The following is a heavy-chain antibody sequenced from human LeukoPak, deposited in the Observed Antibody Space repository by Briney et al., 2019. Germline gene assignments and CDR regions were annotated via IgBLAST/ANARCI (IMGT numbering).Heavy chain of an antibody. CDR3: TRGYSSSPDY. CDR2: IYTSGST. CDR1: SGSITSGTYY. V-gene: IGHV4-61*02. J-gene: IGHJ4*02. Sequence: SETLSLTCTVSSGSITSGTYYWSWIRQPAGKGLEWIGRIYTSGSTNYNPSLKSRVTISVDTSKNQFPLKLTSVTAADTAVYYCTRGYSSSPDYWGQGTLVTVSS. D-gene: IGHD6-13*01.